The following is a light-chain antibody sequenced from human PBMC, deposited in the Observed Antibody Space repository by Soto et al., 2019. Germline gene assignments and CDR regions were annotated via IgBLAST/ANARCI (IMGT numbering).Light chain of an antibody. CDR3: LQYNSYPWT. Sequence: EIVLTQSPATLSLSPGERVTLSCRASQSVNSSYLAWYQHKPGQAPRLLIYGASTRATGIPDRFSGSGSGTDFTLTISSLQPDDFATYYCLQYNSYPWTFGQGTKVDIK. V-gene: IGKV3D-7*01. CDR1: QSVNSSY. CDR2: GAS. J-gene: IGKJ1*01.